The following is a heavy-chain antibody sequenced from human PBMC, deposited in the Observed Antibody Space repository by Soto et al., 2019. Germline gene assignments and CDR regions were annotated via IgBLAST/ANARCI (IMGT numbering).Heavy chain of an antibody. D-gene: IGHD3-3*01. Sequence: VQLVQSGAEVKKPGSSVKVSCKASGGTFSSYTISWVRQAPGQGLEWMGRIIPILGIANYAQKFQGRVTITADKSTSTAYMELSSLRSEDTAVYYCARDDFWSGESIDYWGQGTLVTVSS. V-gene: IGHV1-69*08. J-gene: IGHJ4*02. CDR1: GGTFSSYT. CDR3: ARDDFWSGESIDY. CDR2: IIPILGIA.